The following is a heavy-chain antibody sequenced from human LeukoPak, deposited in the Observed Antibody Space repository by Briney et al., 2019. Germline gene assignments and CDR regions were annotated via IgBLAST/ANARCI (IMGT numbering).Heavy chain of an antibody. CDR2: INPNSGGT. CDR3: ARDSVVWSGYSGYYYMDV. J-gene: IGHJ6*03. D-gene: IGHD3-3*01. CDR1: GYTLTELS. Sequence: GASVKVSCKVSGYTLTELSMHWVRQAPGQGLEWMGWINPNSGGTNYAQKFQGRVTMTRDTSISTAYMELSRLRSDDTAVYYCARDSVVWSGYSGYYYMDVWGKGTTVTVSS. V-gene: IGHV1-2*02.